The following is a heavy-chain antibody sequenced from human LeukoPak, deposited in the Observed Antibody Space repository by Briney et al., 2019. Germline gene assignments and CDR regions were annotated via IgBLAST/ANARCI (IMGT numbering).Heavy chain of an antibody. D-gene: IGHD5-24*01. CDR3: ARGRGDGYKANHFDY. Sequence: PGGSLRLSCAASGFTFSSYSMNWVRQAPGKGLEWVSYISSSSSTIYYADSVKGRFTISRDNAKNSLYLQMNSLRAEDTAVYYCARGRGDGYKANHFDYWGQGTLVTVSS. CDR2: ISSSSSTI. J-gene: IGHJ4*02. V-gene: IGHV3-48*01. CDR1: GFTFSSYS.